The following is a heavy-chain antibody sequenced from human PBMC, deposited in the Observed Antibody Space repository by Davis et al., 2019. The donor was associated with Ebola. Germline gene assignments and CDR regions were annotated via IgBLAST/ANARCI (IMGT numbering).Heavy chain of an antibody. CDR3: TRVIDGDYDGN. V-gene: IGHV3-7*04. D-gene: IGHD4-17*01. CDR2: MAQDGSQI. Sequence: GESLKISCAASGISFGTNWMSWVRQAPGKGLEWVANMAQDGSQIYYVDSVKGRFTISRDNAKNTLYLQMNSLRVEDTAVYYCTRVIDGDYDGNWGQGTLVTVSS. CDR1: GISFGTNW. J-gene: IGHJ4*02.